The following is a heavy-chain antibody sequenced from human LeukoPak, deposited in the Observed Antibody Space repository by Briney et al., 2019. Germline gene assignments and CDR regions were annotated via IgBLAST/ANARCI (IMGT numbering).Heavy chain of an antibody. CDR3: ARGSTPRNDYGDYHDY. CDR2: IYYSGST. D-gene: IGHD4-17*01. J-gene: IGHJ4*02. CDR1: GGSISSGGYY. V-gene: IGHV4-31*03. Sequence: PSQTLSLTCTVSGGSISSGGYYWSWIRQHPGKGLEWIGYIYYSGSTYYNPSLKSRVTISVDTSKNQFSLKLSSVTAADTAVYYCARGSTPRNDYGDYHDYWGQGTLVTVSS.